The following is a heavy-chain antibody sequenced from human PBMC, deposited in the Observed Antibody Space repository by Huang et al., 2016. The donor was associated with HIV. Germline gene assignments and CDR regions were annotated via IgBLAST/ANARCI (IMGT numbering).Heavy chain of an antibody. Sequence: QVQLQESGPGLAKPSETLSLTCTGSGGSISSNSWSWIRQPPGKGLEGIGSIHSSGNPNYNPALDGRVSISLDTSKDRFSLSLSSVTAADTAVYYCARDSRPIEGYYYGSGSPYSDAFDIWGQGKMVTVAS. CDR2: IHSSGNP. D-gene: IGHD3-10*01. J-gene: IGHJ3*02. CDR3: ARDSRPIEGYYYGSGSPYSDAFDI. CDR1: GGSISSNS. V-gene: IGHV4-59*01.